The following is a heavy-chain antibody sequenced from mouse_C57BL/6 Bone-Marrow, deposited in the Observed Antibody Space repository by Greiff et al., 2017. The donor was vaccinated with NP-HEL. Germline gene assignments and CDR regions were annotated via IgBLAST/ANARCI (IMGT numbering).Heavy chain of an antibody. CDR1: GFSLTSYG. V-gene: IGHV2-2*01. Sequence: VKLVESGPGLVQPSQSLSITCTVSGFSLTSYGVHWVRQSPGKGLEWLGVIWSGGSTDYNAAFISRLSISKDNSKSQVFFKMNSLQADDTAIYYCARNWLGDGNSWFAYWGQGTLVTVSA. D-gene: IGHD2-1*01. CDR2: IWSGGST. J-gene: IGHJ3*01. CDR3: ARNWLGDGNSWFAY.